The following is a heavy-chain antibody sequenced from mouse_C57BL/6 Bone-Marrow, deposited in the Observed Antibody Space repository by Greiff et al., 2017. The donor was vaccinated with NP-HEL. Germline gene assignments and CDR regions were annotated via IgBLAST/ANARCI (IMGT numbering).Heavy chain of an antibody. CDR2: IFPGSGST. Sequence: QVQLQQSGPELVRPGASVKISCKAPGYTFTSYWMQWVRQRPGQGLEWIGEIFPGSGSTNYNEKFQGKATLTVDTSSSTAYMQLSSLTSEDSAVYFCARDYDGSSYSDLEVWGKGTTVTVSS. V-gene: IGHV1-56*01. CDR3: ARDYDGSSYSDLEV. D-gene: IGHD1-1*01. CDR1: GYTFTSYW. J-gene: IGHJ1*03.